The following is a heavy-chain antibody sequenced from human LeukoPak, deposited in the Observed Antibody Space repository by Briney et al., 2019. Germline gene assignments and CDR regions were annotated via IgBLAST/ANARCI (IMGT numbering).Heavy chain of an antibody. J-gene: IGHJ4*02. CDR1: GFSFSSYW. CDR2: IKEDRSEK. CDR3: GRSGIVTTAVPF. Sequence: PGGPLRLSCAASGFSFSSYWMSWVRQAPGKGLEWVANIKEDRSEKNYVDSVKGRFTISRDNAKNSLYLQMNTLRAEDTAVYYCGRSGIVTTAVPFWGQGTLVTVSS. D-gene: IGHD1-26*01. V-gene: IGHV3-7*01.